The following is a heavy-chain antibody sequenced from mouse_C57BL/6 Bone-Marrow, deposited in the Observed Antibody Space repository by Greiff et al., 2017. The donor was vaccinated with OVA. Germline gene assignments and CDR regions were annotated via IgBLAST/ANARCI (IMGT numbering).Heavy chain of an antibody. CDR2: IDPEDGGP. D-gene: IGHD1-1*01. CDR3: ARLLLDD. J-gene: IGHJ2*01. Sequence: EVKLLESGAELVKPGASVKLSCTASGFNIKDYYMHWVKQRTEQGLEWIGRIDPEDGGPKYAPKFQGKATIPADTSSNTAYLQLSSLTSEDSAVYYCARLLLDDWGQGTTLTVSS. V-gene: IGHV14-2*01. CDR1: GFNIKDYY.